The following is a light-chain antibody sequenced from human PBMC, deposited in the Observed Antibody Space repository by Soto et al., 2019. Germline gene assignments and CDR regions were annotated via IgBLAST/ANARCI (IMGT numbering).Light chain of an antibody. CDR1: SSDVGGYNY. Sequence: QSALTQPASVSGSPGQSITISCTGASSDVGGYNYVSWYQQHPDRAPKLIIYEVSNRPSGVSIRFSGSKSANTASLTISGLQVEDEADYYCSSYTDTYTVLFGGGTKLTVL. CDR3: SSYTDTYTVL. V-gene: IGLV2-14*03. J-gene: IGLJ2*01. CDR2: EVS.